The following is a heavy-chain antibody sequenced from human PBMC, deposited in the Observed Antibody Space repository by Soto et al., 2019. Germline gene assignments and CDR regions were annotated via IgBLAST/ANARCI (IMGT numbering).Heavy chain of an antibody. V-gene: IGHV4-34*01. CDR3: AGGGLMVYAPYFDY. J-gene: IGHJ4*02. CDR1: GGSFSGYY. CDR2: INHSGST. D-gene: IGHD2-8*01. Sequence: KPSETLSLTCAVYGGSFSGYYWSWIRQPPGKGLEWIGEINHSGSTNYNPSLKSRVTISVDTSKNQFSLKLSSVTAADTAVYYCAGGGLMVYAPYFDYWGQGTLVTVSS.